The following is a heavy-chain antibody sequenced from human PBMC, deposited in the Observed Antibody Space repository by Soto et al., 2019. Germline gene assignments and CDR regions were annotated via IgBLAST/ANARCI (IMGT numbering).Heavy chain of an antibody. V-gene: IGHV4-59*01. J-gene: IGHJ6*02. CDR2: IYYSGST. Sequence: QVQLQESGPGLVKPSETLSLTCTVSGGSISSYYWSWIRQPPGKGLECIGYIYYSGSTNYNPSLKSRVTISVDTSKNQFSLKLSSVTAADTAVYYCARVTYSSSWPHYYYYGMDVWGQGTTVTVSS. CDR3: ARVTYSSSWPHYYYYGMDV. CDR1: GGSISSYY. D-gene: IGHD6-13*01.